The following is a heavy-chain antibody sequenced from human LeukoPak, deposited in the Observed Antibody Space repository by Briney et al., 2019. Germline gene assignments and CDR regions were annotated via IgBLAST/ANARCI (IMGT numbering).Heavy chain of an antibody. D-gene: IGHD6-13*01. CDR2: ISYDGSNK. V-gene: IGHV3-30*03. CDR3: ARVGHSSSWEPFDY. CDR1: KFTFSHYG. J-gene: IGHJ4*02. Sequence: GGSLRLSCTASKFTFSHYGMHWVRQVPGKGLEWVAVISYDGSNKYYADSVKGRFTISRDNSKNTLYLQMNSLKPEDTAVYYCARVGHSSSWEPFDYWGQGTLVTVSS.